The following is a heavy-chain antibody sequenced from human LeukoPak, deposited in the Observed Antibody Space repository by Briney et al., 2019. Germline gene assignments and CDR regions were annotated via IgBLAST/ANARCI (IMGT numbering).Heavy chain of an antibody. V-gene: IGHV1-69*01. CDR2: IIPIFGTA. CDR1: GGTFSSYA. J-gene: IGHJ3*02. Sequence: ASVKVSCKASGGTFSSYAISWVRQAPGQGLEWMGGIIPIFGTANYAQKFQGRVTITADESTSTAYMELSSLRSEDTAVYYCATKREGIVGAHDAFDIWGQGTMVTVSS. D-gene: IGHD1-26*01. CDR3: ATKREGIVGAHDAFDI.